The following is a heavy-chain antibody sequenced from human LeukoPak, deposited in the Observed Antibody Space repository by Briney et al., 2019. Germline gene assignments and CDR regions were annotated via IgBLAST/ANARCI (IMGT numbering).Heavy chain of an antibody. CDR2: INPNSGGT. CDR3: ARDEDYPLDY. V-gene: IGHV1-2*02. Sequence: ASVKVSCKASGYTFTGYYMHWVRQAPGQGLEWMGWINPNSGGTTYAQKFQGRATITRDTSISTAYMELSRLRSDDTAVYYCARDEDYPLDYWGQGTLVTVSS. D-gene: IGHD4-11*01. J-gene: IGHJ4*02. CDR1: GYTFTGYY.